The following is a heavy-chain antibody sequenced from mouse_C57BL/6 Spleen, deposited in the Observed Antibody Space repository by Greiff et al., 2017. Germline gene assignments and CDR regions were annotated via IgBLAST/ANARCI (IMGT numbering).Heavy chain of an antibody. D-gene: IGHD2-12*01. CDR2: IDPENGDT. V-gene: IGHV14-4*01. Sequence: EVQLQQSGAELVRPGASVKLSCTASGFNIKDDYMHWVKQRPEQGLEWIGWIDPENGDTEYASKFQGEATITADTSSNTAYLQLSSLTSEDTAVYYCTFYSPFAYWGQGTLVTVSA. CDR3: TFYSPFAY. J-gene: IGHJ3*01. CDR1: GFNIKDDY.